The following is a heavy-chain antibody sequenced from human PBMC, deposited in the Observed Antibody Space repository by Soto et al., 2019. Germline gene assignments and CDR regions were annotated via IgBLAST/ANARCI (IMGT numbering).Heavy chain of an antibody. CDR2: IILIFGTE. V-gene: IGHV1-69*01. Sequence: QVQLVQSGAEVKKPGSSVRVSCKASGGTFSSYAISWVRQAPGQGLEWMGEIILIFGTENYAQKFQGRVTITADESTSTAYMELSSLRSEDTAVYYCARDRIAGSKYYYGMDVWGQGTTVTVSS. CDR1: GGTFSSYA. J-gene: IGHJ6*02. D-gene: IGHD6-13*01. CDR3: ARDRIAGSKYYYGMDV.